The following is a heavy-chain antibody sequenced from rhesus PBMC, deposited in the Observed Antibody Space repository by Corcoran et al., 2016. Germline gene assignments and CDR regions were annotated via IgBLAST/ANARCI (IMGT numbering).Heavy chain of an antibody. CDR2: NSGNTETT. V-gene: IGHV4-147*01. Sequence: QVLLQESGPGLVKPSETLSLTCAVSGVSLYGNYWTWIRQSPGKGLEWIGYNSGNTETTRYHPSLGGRFTISKDTSQNQYSLMLTSVTAADTAIYYCARDAISLDVWGRGVLVTVSS. CDR1: GVSLYGNY. CDR3: ARDAISLDV. J-gene: IGHJ5-2*02.